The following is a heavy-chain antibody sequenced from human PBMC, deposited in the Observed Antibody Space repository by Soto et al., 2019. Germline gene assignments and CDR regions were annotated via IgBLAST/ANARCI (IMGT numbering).Heavy chain of an antibody. CDR1: GFTFSSYA. D-gene: IGHD6-19*01. J-gene: IGHJ6*02. Sequence: QVQLVESGGGVVQPGRSLRLSCAASGFTFSSYAMHWVRQAPGKGLEWVAVISYDGSNKYYADSVKGRFTISRDNSKNTLYLQMNSLRAEDTAVYYCARSSERSSGWLYYYYYYGMDVWGQGTTVTVSS. CDR3: ARSSERSSGWLYYYYYYGMDV. CDR2: ISYDGSNK. V-gene: IGHV3-30-3*01.